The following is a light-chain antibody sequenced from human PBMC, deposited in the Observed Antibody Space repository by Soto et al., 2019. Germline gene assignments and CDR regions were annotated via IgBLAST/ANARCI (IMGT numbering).Light chain of an antibody. J-gene: IGKJ1*01. CDR3: QQYNSYSRT. CDR2: KAS. Sequence: DIQMTQSPSTLSASVGDRVTITCLASQSISSWLAWYQQKPGKAPKLLIYKASSLESGVPSRFSGSGSGTEFTLTISSLQPDDFATYYCQQYNSYSRTFGQGTKVESK. CDR1: QSISSW. V-gene: IGKV1-5*03.